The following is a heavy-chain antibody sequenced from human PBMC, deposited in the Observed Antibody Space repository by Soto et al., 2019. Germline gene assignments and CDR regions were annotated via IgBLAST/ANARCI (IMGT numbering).Heavy chain of an antibody. CDR1: GFTLSTYD. V-gene: IGHV3-30*03. Sequence: QVQLVESGGGVVQPGRSLRLSCAASGFTLSTYDMHWVRQAPGKGLEWVTLMSFDESNKYYADSVKGRFTISRDNSKNTLYLQMNSLRAEDTAVYYCARGRLPKEYWGQGTLVTVSS. CDR3: ARGRLPKEY. CDR2: MSFDESNK. J-gene: IGHJ4*02. D-gene: IGHD4-17*01.